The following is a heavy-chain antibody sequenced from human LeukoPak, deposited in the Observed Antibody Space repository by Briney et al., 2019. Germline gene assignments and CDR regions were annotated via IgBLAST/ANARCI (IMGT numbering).Heavy chain of an antibody. J-gene: IGHJ4*02. V-gene: IGHV3-7*01. CDR3: ARSLLGHDSSGYYTPPPYY. CDR2: IKHDGSEK. Sequence: PGGSLRLSCAASGFIFTNYFMSWVRQAPGKGLEWVASIKHDGSEKYYVDSVRGRFTISRDNAKNSLYLQMNSLRAEDTAVYYCARSLLGHDSSGYYTPPPYYWGQGTLVTVSS. D-gene: IGHD3-22*01. CDR1: GFIFTNYF.